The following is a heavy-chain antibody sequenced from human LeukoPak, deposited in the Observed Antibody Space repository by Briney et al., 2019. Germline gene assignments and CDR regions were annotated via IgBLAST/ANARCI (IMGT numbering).Heavy chain of an antibody. CDR2: IKSKTDGGTT. Sequence: ETLSLTCAVYGGSFSGYHWSWLRQAPGKGLEWVGRIKSKTDGGTTDYAAPVKGRFTISRDDSKNTLYLQMNSLRAEDTAVYYCAREVAEGTCWFDPWGQGTLVTVSS. CDR3: AREVAEGTCWFDP. J-gene: IGHJ5*02. D-gene: IGHD6-13*01. CDR1: GGSFSGYH. V-gene: IGHV3-15*01.